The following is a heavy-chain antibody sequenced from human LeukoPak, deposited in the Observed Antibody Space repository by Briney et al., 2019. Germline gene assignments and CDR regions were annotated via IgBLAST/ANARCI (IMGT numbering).Heavy chain of an antibody. D-gene: IGHD2-2*01. CDR2: TYYGTTWYN. J-gene: IGHJ5*02. V-gene: IGHV6-1*01. Sequence: SQTLSLTCAISGDSVSSNSVTWNWIRQSPSRGLEWLGRTYYGTTWYNDYAVSVRGRITVNPDTSKNQFSLHLNSVTPEDTAVYYCARRLTQYDCFDPWGQGILVTVSS. CDR1: GDSVSSNSVT. CDR3: ARRLTQYDCFDP.